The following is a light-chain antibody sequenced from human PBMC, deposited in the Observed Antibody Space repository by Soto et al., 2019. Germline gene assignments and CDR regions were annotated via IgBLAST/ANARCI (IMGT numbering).Light chain of an antibody. Sequence: QSVLTQPPSASGSPGQSVTISCTGTSSDVGGYNYVSWYQQHPGKAPKFIIYEVSKRPSGVPDRFSGSKSGNTASLTVSGLHAEDEADYYCSSYAGSNNLGVFGTGTKLTVL. CDR2: EVS. CDR1: SSDVGGYNY. V-gene: IGLV2-8*01. J-gene: IGLJ1*01. CDR3: SSYAGSNNLGV.